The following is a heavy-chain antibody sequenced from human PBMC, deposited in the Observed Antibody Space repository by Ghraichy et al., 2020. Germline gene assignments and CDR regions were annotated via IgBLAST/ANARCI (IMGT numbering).Heavy chain of an antibody. Sequence: SETLSLTCTVSGGSISSSSYYWGWIRQPPGKGLEWIGSIYYSGSTYYNPSLKSRVTISVDTSKNQFSLKLSSVTAADTAVYYCAIQRGYSYGRPLSIDYWGQGTLVTVSS. J-gene: IGHJ4*02. CDR3: AIQRGYSYGRPLSIDY. V-gene: IGHV4-39*01. CDR2: IYYSGST. CDR1: GGSISSSSYY. D-gene: IGHD5-18*01.